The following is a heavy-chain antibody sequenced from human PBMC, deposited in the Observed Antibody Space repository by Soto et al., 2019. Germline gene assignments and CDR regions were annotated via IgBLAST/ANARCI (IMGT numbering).Heavy chain of an antibody. J-gene: IGHJ4*02. D-gene: IGHD3-9*01. Sequence: SETLSLTCAVSGGSISSGGYSWSWIRQPPGKGLEWIGYIYHSGSTYYNPSLKSRVTISVDRSKNQFSLKLSSVTAADTAVYYCARGGYDILTGYKTQTYYFDYWGQGTLVTVSS. CDR3: ARGGYDILTGYKTQTYYFDY. CDR1: GGSISSGGYS. V-gene: IGHV4-30-2*01. CDR2: IYHSGST.